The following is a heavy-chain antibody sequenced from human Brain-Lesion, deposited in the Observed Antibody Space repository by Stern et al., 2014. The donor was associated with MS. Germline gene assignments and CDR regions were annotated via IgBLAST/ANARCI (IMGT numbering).Heavy chain of an antibody. CDR3: ARIGYSSSWYSPVGFFQH. CDR1: GFTFNSYW. V-gene: IGHV3-7*01. CDR2: IKEDGSEK. Sequence: EVQLVESGGGLVQPGGSLRLSCTASGFTFNSYWMSWVRQAPGKGLEWVANIKEDGSEKYYVESVKCRFTVSRDNAKNSMYLQMNSLRVDDTATYYCARIGYSSSWYSPVGFFQHWGQGTLVTVSS. J-gene: IGHJ1*01. D-gene: IGHD6-13*01.